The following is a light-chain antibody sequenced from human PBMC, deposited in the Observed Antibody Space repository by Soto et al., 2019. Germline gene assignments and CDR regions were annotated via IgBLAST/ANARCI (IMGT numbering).Light chain of an antibody. Sequence: DIQMTQSPSTLSASVGDRVTITCRASQSISSWLAWYQQKPGKAPNLLIYEASRLESAVPSRFSGSASGTEFTLTINSLQPDDFATYYCQQYSSYPVTFGQGTKVEIK. CDR3: QQYSSYPVT. J-gene: IGKJ1*01. V-gene: IGKV1-5*03. CDR1: QSISSW. CDR2: EAS.